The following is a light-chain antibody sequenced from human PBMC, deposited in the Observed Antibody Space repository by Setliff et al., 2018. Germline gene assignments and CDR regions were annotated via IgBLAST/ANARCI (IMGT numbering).Light chain of an antibody. J-gene: IGLJ2*01. V-gene: IGLV2-14*03. CDR3: LSYTSETTHAL. CDR2: EVT. CDR1: NSDVGGYNY. Sequence: QSVLTQPAAVSGSPGQSITISCVGTNSDVGGYNYVSWYQQHPNKAPKLMIYEVTKRPSGVSDRFSGSKSGNTASLTISGLQAEDEADYYCLSYTSETTHALFAGGTK.